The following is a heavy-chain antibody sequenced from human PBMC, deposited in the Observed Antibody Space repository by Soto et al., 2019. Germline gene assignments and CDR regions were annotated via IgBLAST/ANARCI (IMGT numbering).Heavy chain of an antibody. CDR1: GYTFTGYY. Sequence: WASVKVSCKASGYTFTGYYMHWVRQAPGQGLEWMGWINPNSGGTNYAQKFQGRVTMTRDTSISTAYMELSRLRSDDTAVYYCASSYYYGPGSYYPNNYYYSGMDVWGQGTTVTVSS. CDR3: ASSYYYGPGSYYPNNYYYSGMDV. J-gene: IGHJ6*02. V-gene: IGHV1-2*02. CDR2: INPNSGGT. D-gene: IGHD3-10*01.